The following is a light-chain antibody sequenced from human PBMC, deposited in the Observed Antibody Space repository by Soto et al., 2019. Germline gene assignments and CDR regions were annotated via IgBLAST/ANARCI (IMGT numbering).Light chain of an antibody. CDR1: QSVSSN. CDR2: GAY. J-gene: IGKJ1*01. CDR3: QQYNNWRWT. Sequence: EIVMTQSPATLSVCPGERATLSCRASQSVSSNLAWYQQKPGQAPRLLSYGAYTRATRIPARFSGSGSGTEFTLTNSTLLSEDFAVYYCQQYNNWRWTFGQGTKVDIK. V-gene: IGKV3-15*01.